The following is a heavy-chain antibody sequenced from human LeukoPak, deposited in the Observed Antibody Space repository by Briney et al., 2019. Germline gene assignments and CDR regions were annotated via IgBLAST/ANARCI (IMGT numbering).Heavy chain of an antibody. CDR2: IYYSGST. D-gene: IGHD3-22*01. Sequence: SETLSLTCTVSGGSISSSSYYWGWIRQPPGKGLEWIGSIYYSGSTYYNPSLKSRVTISVDTSKNQFSLKLSSVTAADTAVYYCAGTYYYDPSDAFDIWGQGTMVTVSS. CDR3: AGTYYYDPSDAFDI. J-gene: IGHJ3*02. CDR1: GGSISSSSYY. V-gene: IGHV4-39*07.